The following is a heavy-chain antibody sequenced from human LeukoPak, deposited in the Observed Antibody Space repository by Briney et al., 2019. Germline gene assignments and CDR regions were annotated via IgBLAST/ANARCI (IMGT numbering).Heavy chain of an antibody. V-gene: IGHV4-59*01. J-gene: IGHJ3*02. Sequence: SETLSLTCTVSGGSISSYYWSWIRQPPGKGLEWIGYIYYSGSTNYNPSLKSRVTISVDTSKNQFPLKVSSVTAADTAVYYCARELRFLEWLLSTGPSNAFDIWGQGTMVTVSS. D-gene: IGHD3-3*01. CDR2: IYYSGST. CDR1: GGSISSYY. CDR3: ARELRFLEWLLSTGPSNAFDI.